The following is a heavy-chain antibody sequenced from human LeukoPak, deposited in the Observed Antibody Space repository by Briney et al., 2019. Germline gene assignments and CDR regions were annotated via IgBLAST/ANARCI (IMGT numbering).Heavy chain of an antibody. D-gene: IGHD4-17*01. V-gene: IGHV4-30-2*01. CDR2: IYHSGST. CDR3: ARATLRPYYYGMDV. J-gene: IGHJ6*02. Sequence: PSQTQSLTCAVSGGSISSGGYSWRWIRQPPGKGLEWIGYIYHSGSTYYNPSLKSRVTISVDRSKNQFSLKLSSVTAADTAVYYCARATLRPYYYGMDVWGQGTTVTVSS. CDR1: GGSISSGGYS.